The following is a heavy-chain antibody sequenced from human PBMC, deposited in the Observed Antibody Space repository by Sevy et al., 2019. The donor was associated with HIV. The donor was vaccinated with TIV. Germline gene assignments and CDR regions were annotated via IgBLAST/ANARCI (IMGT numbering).Heavy chain of an antibody. CDR3: ARVPLYDDPWYCDH. Sequence: GGSLRLSCGAAGFSFSTYSLNWVRQAPGKGLEWISYISGTSQTIYYAVSVKGRFTISRDNAKNSLYLQMNSLGAEDTAIYYCARVPLYDDPWYCDHWGQGSLVTVSS. CDR1: GFSFSTYS. D-gene: IGHD2-15*01. V-gene: IGHV3-48*01. CDR2: ISGTSQTI. J-gene: IGHJ4*02.